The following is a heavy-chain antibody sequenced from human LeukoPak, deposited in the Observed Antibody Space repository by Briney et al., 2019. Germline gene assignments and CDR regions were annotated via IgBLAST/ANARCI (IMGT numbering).Heavy chain of an antibody. CDR3: ARDPTTLYGSGSDFDY. J-gene: IGHJ4*02. CDR1: GYTFTSYG. D-gene: IGHD3-10*01. V-gene: IGHV1-18*01. Sequence: GASVKVSCKASGYTFTSYGISWVRQAPGQGLEWMGWISAYNGNTNYAQKLQGRVTMTTDTSTSTAYMELRSLRSDDTAVYYCARDPTTLYGSGSDFDYWGQGTLVTVSS. CDR2: ISAYNGNT.